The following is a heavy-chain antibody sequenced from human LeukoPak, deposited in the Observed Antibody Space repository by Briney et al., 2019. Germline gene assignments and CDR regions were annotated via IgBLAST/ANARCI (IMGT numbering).Heavy chain of an antibody. CDR2: ISYDGSNK. CDR3: ARHHVPGYSCGYMWFDP. D-gene: IGHD5-18*01. Sequence: PGRSLRLSCAASGFTFSSYAMHWVRQAPGKGLEWVAVISYDGSNKYYADSVKGRFTISRDNSKNTLYLQMNSLRAEDTAVYYCARHHVPGYSCGYMWFDPWGQGTLVTVSS. J-gene: IGHJ5*02. CDR1: GFTFSSYA. V-gene: IGHV3-30*04.